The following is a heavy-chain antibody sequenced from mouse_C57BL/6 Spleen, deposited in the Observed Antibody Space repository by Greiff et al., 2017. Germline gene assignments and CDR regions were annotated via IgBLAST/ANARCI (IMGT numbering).Heavy chain of an antibody. CDR3: AIGAITTVVEDYFDY. J-gene: IGHJ2*01. CDR2: INPNNGGT. V-gene: IGHV1-26*01. D-gene: IGHD1-1*01. CDR1: GYTFTDYY. Sequence: EVQLQQSGPELVKPGASVKISCKASGYTFTDYYMNWVKQSHGKSLEWIGDINPNNGGTNYNQKFKGKATLTVDKSSSTAYMQLSSLTSEDSAVYYCAIGAITTVVEDYFDYWGQGTTLTVSS.